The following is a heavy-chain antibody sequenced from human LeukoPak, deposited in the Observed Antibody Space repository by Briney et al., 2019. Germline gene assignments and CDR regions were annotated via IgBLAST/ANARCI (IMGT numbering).Heavy chain of an antibody. CDR3: AKVHYGSGSYYNWAFDY. V-gene: IGHV3-21*01. CDR1: GFTFSSYS. CDR2: ISSSSSYI. J-gene: IGHJ4*02. Sequence: GGSLRLSCAASGFTFSSYSMNWVRQAPGKGLEWVSSISSSSSYIYYADSVKGRFTISRDNSKNTLYLQMNSLRAEDTAVYYCAKVHYGSGSYYNWAFDYWGQGTLVTVSS. D-gene: IGHD3-10*01.